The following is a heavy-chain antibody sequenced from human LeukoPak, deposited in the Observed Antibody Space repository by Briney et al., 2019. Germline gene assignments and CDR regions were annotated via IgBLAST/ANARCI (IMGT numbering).Heavy chain of an antibody. J-gene: IGHJ4*02. CDR1: GFSFSSYS. D-gene: IGHD3-16*01. CDR2: ISGSGNAK. Sequence: GGSLRLSCAASGFSFSSYSMNWVRQAPGKGLEWVSYISGSGNAKHYTDSVKGRFTISRDNAKNALYLQMNSLRAEDTAVYFCARYYVYAFDYWGQGTLVTVSS. V-gene: IGHV3-48*01. CDR3: ARYYVYAFDY.